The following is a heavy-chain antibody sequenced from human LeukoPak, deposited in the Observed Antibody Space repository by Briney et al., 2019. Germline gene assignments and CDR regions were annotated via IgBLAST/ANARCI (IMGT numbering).Heavy chain of an antibody. CDR3: ASRQIITGTAAAHNYYYYGMDV. CDR1: GGSISSHY. Sequence: SETLSLTCTVSGGSISSHYWSWIRQPPGKGLEWIGYMYDSGSTKYNPSLKSRVTISVDTSKNQFSLKLSSVTAADTAVYYCASRQIITGTAAAHNYYYYGMDVWGQGTTVTVSS. CDR2: MYDSGST. D-gene: IGHD1-20*01. J-gene: IGHJ6*02. V-gene: IGHV4-59*11.